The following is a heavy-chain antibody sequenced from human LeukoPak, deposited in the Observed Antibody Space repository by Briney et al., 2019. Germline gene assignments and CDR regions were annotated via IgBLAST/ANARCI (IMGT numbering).Heavy chain of an antibody. Sequence: EASVKVSCKASGGTFSSYAISWVRQAPGQGLEWMGGIIPLFGTANYAQKFQGRVTITADESTSTAYMELSSLRSEDTAVYYCARGYYDSSGYPLWGQGTMVTVSS. CDR1: GGTFSSYA. J-gene: IGHJ3*01. CDR3: ARGYYDSSGYPL. D-gene: IGHD3-22*01. V-gene: IGHV1-69*13. CDR2: IIPLFGTA.